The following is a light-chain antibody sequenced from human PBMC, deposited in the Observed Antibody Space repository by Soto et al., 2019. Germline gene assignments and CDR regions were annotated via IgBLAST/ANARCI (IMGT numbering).Light chain of an antibody. CDR3: QTWGTGMV. V-gene: IGLV4-69*01. CDR2: INSDGIH. CDR1: SGHSRYT. Sequence: QAVLTQSPSASASLGASVKLTCTLSSGHSRYTIAWHQQQPEKGPRFLMKINSDGIHTKGDGIPDRFSGSGSGAERYLTISSLQSEDEADYYCQTWGTGMVFGGGTKLTVL. J-gene: IGLJ2*01.